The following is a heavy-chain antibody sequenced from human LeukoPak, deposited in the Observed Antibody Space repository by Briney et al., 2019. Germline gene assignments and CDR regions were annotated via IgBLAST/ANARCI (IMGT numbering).Heavy chain of an antibody. CDR1: GFTFSSYE. CDR3: ARGGYSYGYHY. Sequence: GGSLRLSCVVSGFTFSSYEMNWVRQAPGKGLEWVSYIRSSGSTIYYADSVKGRFTISRDNAKNSLYLQMNSLRAEDTAVYYCARGGYSYGYHYWGQGTLVTVSS. V-gene: IGHV3-48*03. J-gene: IGHJ4*02. D-gene: IGHD5-18*01. CDR2: IRSSGSTI.